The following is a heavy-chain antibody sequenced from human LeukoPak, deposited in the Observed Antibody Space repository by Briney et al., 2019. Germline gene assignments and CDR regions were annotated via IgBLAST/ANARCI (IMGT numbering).Heavy chain of an antibody. CDR2: INHSGST. J-gene: IGHJ6*03. D-gene: IGHD5-18*01. CDR3: ARHLGYSYGYNYYYYMDV. Sequence: SETLSLTCAVYGGSFSGYYWSWIRQPPGQGLEWIGEINHSGSTNYNPSLKSRVTISVDTSKNQFSLKLSSVTAADTAVYYCARHLGYSYGYNYYYYMDVWGKGTTVTISS. CDR1: GGSFSGYY. V-gene: IGHV4-34*01.